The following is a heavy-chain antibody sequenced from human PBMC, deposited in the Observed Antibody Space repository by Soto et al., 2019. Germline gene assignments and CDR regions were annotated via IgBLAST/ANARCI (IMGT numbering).Heavy chain of an antibody. V-gene: IGHV1-3*01. D-gene: IGHD3-9*01. CDR1: GYTFTGYA. CDR2: INAGNGNT. CDR3: ARALTRTVLRYFLGPGWFDP. Sequence: ASVKVSCKASGYTFTGYAMHWVRQAPGQRLEWMGWINAGNGNTKYSQKFQGRVTITRDTSASTAYMELSSLRSEDTAVYYCARALTRTVLRYFLGPGWFDPWGQGTLVTVSS. J-gene: IGHJ5*02.